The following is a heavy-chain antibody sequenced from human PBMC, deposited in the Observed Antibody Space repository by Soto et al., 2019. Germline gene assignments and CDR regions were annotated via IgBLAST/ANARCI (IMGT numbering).Heavy chain of an antibody. CDR1: GGSISSGGYS. V-gene: IGHV4-30-2*01. D-gene: IGHD3-3*01. CDR2: IYHSGST. J-gene: IGHJ4*02. CDR3: AKDVKHYDVPLFYFDY. Sequence: SXTLSLTCAVSGGSISSGGYSWSWIRQPPGKGLEWIGYIYHSGSTYYNPSLKSRVTISVDRSKNQFSLKLSSVTAADTAVYYCAKDVKHYDVPLFYFDYWGQGTLVTVSS.